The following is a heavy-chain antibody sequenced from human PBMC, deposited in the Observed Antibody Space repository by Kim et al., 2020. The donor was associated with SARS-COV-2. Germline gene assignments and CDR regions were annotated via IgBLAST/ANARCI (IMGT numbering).Heavy chain of an antibody. J-gene: IGHJ4*02. Sequence: GGSLRLSCAASGFTFSGYSMNWVRQAPGKGLEWVSYISSSSRSIYYADSVKGRFTISRDNAENSLYLRMNSLRDEDTAVYYCVRGGYSYGYDYWGQGTLVTVSS. CDR3: VRGGYSYGYDY. CDR1: GFTFSGYS. CDR2: ISSSSRSI. D-gene: IGHD5-18*01. V-gene: IGHV3-48*02.